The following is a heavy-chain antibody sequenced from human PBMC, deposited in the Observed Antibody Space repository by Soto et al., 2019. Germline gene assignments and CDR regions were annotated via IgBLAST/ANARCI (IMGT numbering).Heavy chain of an antibody. Sequence: ASVKVSCKASGYTFTSYYMHWVRQAPGQGLEWMGIINPSGGSTSYAQKFQGRVTMTRDTSTSTVYMELSSLRSEDTAVYYCATDGYYYDSSGYNSYMTGWCQGTLVTVSP. CDR2: INPSGGST. V-gene: IGHV1-46*01. CDR3: ATDGYYYDSSGYNSYMTG. J-gene: IGHJ4*02. D-gene: IGHD3-22*01. CDR1: GYTFTSYY.